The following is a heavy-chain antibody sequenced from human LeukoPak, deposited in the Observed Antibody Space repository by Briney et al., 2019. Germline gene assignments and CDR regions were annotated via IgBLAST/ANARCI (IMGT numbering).Heavy chain of an antibody. CDR1: GFTFSSYA. CDR3: AKAFQYYYDSSGYPFDY. D-gene: IGHD3-22*01. J-gene: IGHJ4*02. CDR2: ISGSGGST. V-gene: IGHV3-23*01. Sequence: PGGSLRLSCAASGFTFSSYAMSWVRQAPGKGLEWVSAISGSGGSTYYADSVKGRFTISRDNSKNTLYLQMNSLRAEDTAVYYCAKAFQYYYDSSGYPFDYWGQGTLVTVSS.